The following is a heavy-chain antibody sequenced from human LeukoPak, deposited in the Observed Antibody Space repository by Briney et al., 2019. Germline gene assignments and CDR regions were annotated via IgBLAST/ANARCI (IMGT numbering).Heavy chain of an antibody. CDR2: LSGSGGST. CDR1: GFSLSSNA. V-gene: IGHV3-23*01. CDR3: AKGMRGVVAVKLLDP. Sequence: PGGSLRLSCAASGFSLSSNAMNWVRQAPGKGLEWVSGLSGSGGSTYYADSVKGRFTISRDNSKNTLYLQMNSLRAEDTAVYYCAKGMRGVVAVKLLDPWGQGTLVTVSS. D-gene: IGHD3-22*01. J-gene: IGHJ5*02.